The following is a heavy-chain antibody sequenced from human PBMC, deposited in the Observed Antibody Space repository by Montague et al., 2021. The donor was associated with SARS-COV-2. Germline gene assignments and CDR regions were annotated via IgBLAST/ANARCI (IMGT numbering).Heavy chain of an antibody. CDR2: IYHNWKT. D-gene: IGHD3-16*01. V-gene: IGHV4-39*01. J-gene: IGHJ4*02. CDR3: AVDVQFHLDF. Sequence: SETLSLTCDVSGDSITNTRYYWAWIRQTPGAALEWLGSIYHNWKTYYNPSLKSRVFLSIDTSKNQFSLRLSSVTASETAVYFCAVDVQFHLDFWGQGTLVAVSS. CDR1: GDSITNTRYY.